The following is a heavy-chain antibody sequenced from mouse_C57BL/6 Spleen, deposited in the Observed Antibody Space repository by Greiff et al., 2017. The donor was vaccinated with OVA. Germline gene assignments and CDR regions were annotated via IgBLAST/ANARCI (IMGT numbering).Heavy chain of an antibody. V-gene: IGHV1-52*01. D-gene: IGHD1-1*01. CDR3: ARSEGSSPYYFDY. CDR2: IDPSDCET. Sequence: QVQLQQPGAELVRPGSSVKLSCKASGYTFTSYWMHWVKQRPIQGLEWIGNIDPSDCETHYNQKFKDKATLTVDKSSSTAYMQLSSLTSEDSAVYYCARSEGSSPYYFDYWGQGTTLTVSS. J-gene: IGHJ2*01. CDR1: GYTFTSYW.